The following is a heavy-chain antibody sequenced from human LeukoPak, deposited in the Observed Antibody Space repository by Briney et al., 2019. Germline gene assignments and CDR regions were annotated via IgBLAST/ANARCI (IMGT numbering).Heavy chain of an antibody. CDR1: GGSFSGYY. J-gene: IGHJ4*02. Sequence: SETLSLTCAVYGGSFSGYYWSWIRQPPGQGLEWIGEINHSGSTDYNPSLKSRVTISVDKSKNQFSLKLSSVTAADTAVYYCARRTYYYGSGSYYSWVDYRGQGTLVTVSS. CDR2: INHSGST. D-gene: IGHD3-10*01. CDR3: ARRTYYYGSGSYYSWVDY. V-gene: IGHV4-34*01.